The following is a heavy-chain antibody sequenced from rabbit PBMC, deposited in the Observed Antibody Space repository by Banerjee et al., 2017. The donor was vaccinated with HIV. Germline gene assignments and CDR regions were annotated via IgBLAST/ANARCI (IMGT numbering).Heavy chain of an antibody. CDR3: ARKMDGSSGAYHNL. J-gene: IGHJ4*01. CDR1: GFSLSSYA. D-gene: IGHD1-1*01. CDR2: IDPVFGST. V-gene: IGHV1S47*01. Sequence: QEQLVESGGGLVQPGGSLKLSCKASGFSLSSYAMNWVRQAPGKGLEWIGYIDPVFGSTYYASWVNGRFTISSHNAQNTLYLQLNSLTAADTATYFCARKMDGSSGAYHNLWGQGTLVTVS.